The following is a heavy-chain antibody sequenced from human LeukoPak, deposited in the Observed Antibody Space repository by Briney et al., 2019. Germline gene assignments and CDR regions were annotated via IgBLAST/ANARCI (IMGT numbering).Heavy chain of an antibody. V-gene: IGHV1-18*01. D-gene: IGHD6-13*01. CDR1: GYTFTSYG. J-gene: IGHJ4*02. CDR2: ISAYNGNT. Sequence: ASVKVSCKASGYTFTSYGISWVRQAPGQGLEWTGWISAYNGNTNYEQKLQGRVTMTTDTSASTAYMELRSLRSDDTAVYYCARHSSSWNDPLDYWGQGTLVTVSS. CDR3: ARHSSSWNDPLDY.